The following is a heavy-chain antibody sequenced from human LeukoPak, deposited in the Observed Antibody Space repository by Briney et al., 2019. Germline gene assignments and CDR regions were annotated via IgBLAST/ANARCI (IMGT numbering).Heavy chain of an antibody. CDR1: GFTFSDYY. CDR2: ISSSSSYT. D-gene: IGHD2-2*01. CDR3: ARDSVVPAAEGNWFDP. V-gene: IGHV3-11*06. Sequence: GGSLRLSCAASGFTFSDYYMSWIRQAPGKGLEGVSYISSSSSYTNYADSVKGRFTISRDNAKNSLYLQMNSLRAEDTAVYYCARDSVVPAAEGNWFDPWGQGTLVTVSS. J-gene: IGHJ5*02.